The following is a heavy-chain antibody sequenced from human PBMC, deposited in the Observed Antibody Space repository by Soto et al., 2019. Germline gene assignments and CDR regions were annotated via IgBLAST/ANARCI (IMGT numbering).Heavy chain of an antibody. Sequence: QVQLQESGPGLVKPSGTLSLTCAVSSGSISSSNWWSWVRQPPGKGLEWIGEIYHSGSTNYNPSLKSRVTISVDKSKTQFSLKLSSVTAADTAVYYCASSSRSHVKRTRWFDPWGQGTLVTVSS. CDR3: ASSSRSHVKRTRWFDP. CDR1: SGSISSSNW. D-gene: IGHD6-13*01. CDR2: IYHSGST. V-gene: IGHV4-4*02. J-gene: IGHJ5*02.